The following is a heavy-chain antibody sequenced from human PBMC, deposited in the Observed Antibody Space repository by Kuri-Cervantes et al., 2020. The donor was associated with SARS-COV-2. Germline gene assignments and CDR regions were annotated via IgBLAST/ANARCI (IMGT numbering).Heavy chain of an antibody. D-gene: IGHD2-2*01. V-gene: IGHV3-38-3*01. CDR2: ISGGST. J-gene: IGHJ3*02. CDR1: GFTVSSNE. Sequence: GESLKISCAASGFTVSSNEMSWVRQAPGKGLEWVSSISGGSTYYADSRKGRFTISRDNSKNTLHLQMNSLRAEDTAVYYCARERYRSSTSYPNDAFDIWGQGTMVTVSS. CDR3: ARERYRSSTSYPNDAFDI.